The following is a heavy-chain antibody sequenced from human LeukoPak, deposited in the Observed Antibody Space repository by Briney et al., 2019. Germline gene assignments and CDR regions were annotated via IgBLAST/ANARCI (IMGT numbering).Heavy chain of an antibody. J-gene: IGHJ4*02. D-gene: IGHD1-26*01. CDR3: ARDGPGPRGSYDY. V-gene: IGHV3-30-3*01. CDR2: ISNDGTRQ. Sequence: GGSPRLSCAASGFTFSTYAMHWVRQAPGKGLEWVAVISNDGTRQYYADSMKGRFTISRDNSKDTLYLQLNSLRPEDTAVYYCARDGPGPRGSYDYWGQGTLVTVSS. CDR1: GFTFSTYA.